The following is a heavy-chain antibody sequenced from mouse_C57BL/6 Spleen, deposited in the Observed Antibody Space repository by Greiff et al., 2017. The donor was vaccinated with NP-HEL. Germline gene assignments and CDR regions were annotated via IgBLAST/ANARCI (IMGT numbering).Heavy chain of an antibody. CDR1: GFTFSSYA. V-gene: IGHV5-4*01. Sequence: EVKLVESGGGLVKPGGSLKLSCAASGFTFSSYAMSWVRQTPEKRLEWVATISDGGSYTYYPDNVKGRFTISRDNAKNNLYLQMSHLKSEDTAMYYCARDTDGYAMDYWGQGTSVTVSS. CDR2: ISDGGSYT. CDR3: ARDTDGYAMDY. J-gene: IGHJ4*01.